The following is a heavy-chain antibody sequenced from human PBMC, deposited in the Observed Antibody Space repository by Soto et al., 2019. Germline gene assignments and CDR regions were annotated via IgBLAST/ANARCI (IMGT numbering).Heavy chain of an antibody. CDR3: ARATFGPYDTSGYYDY. V-gene: IGHV4-59*01. CDR1: VDSITTYY. D-gene: IGHD3-22*01. Sequence: SETLSLTCIVSVDSITTYYWTWIRQPPGKGLEWIGSIHYTGYTNYSPSLKSRVTMSVDTSKNHFSLRLTSVTAADTAVYYCARATFGPYDTSGYYDYWGQGTLVTVSS. CDR2: IHYTGYT. J-gene: IGHJ4*02.